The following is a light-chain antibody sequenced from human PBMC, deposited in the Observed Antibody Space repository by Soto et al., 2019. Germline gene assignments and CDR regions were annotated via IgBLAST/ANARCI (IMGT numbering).Light chain of an antibody. CDR2: EVT. J-gene: IGLJ2*01. CDR1: SSDVGGYDY. V-gene: IGLV2-8*01. Sequence: QSALTQPPSASGSPGQSVTISCTGTSSDVGGYDYVSWYQQHPGKAPKLIIYEVTKRPSGVPDRFSGSKSGNTASLTVSGLQAEDEADYHCGSYAIGNKPQFGGGTKVTVL. CDR3: GSYAIGNKPQ.